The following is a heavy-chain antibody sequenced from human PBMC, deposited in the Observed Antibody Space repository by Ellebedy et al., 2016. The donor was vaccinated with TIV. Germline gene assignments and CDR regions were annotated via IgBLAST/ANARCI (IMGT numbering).Heavy chain of an antibody. J-gene: IGHJ4*02. CDR3: TAWWVDMATSWVDY. D-gene: IGHD5-24*01. V-gene: IGHV3-15*01. Sequence: GESLKISCAASEFTFADAWMGWVRQAPGKGLEWVGRIKSNTDGGTTDYAAPVKGRFSISRDDSTDTLYLQMNSLKTEDTAVYYCTAWWVDMATSWVDYWGQGTLVTVSS. CDR1: EFTFADAW. CDR2: IKSNTDGGTT.